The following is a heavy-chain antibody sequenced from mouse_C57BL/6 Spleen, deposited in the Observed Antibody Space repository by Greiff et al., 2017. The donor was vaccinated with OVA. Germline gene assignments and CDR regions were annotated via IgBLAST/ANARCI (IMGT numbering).Heavy chain of an antibody. Sequence: VQLQQSGPELVKPGASVKISCKASGYAFSSSWMNWVKQRPGKGLEWIGRIYPGDGDTNYNGKFKGKATLTADKSSSTAYMQLSSLTSEDSAVYFCARDGDSSGYPYWGQGTLVTVSA. J-gene: IGHJ3*01. CDR3: ARDGDSSGYPY. D-gene: IGHD3-2*02. CDR1: GYAFSSSW. CDR2: IYPGDGDT. V-gene: IGHV1-82*01.